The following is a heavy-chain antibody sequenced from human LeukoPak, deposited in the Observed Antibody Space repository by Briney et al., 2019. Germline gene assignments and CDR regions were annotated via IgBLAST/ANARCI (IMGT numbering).Heavy chain of an antibody. CDR3: VKRDYYDSSGYVLDL. CDR2: ISYDGSNK. J-gene: IGHJ2*01. Sequence: GGSLRLSCAASGFTFSNYAMHWVRQAPGKGLEWVAVISYDGSNKYYADSVKGRFTISRDNSKNTLYLQMNSLRAEDTAVYYCVKRDYYDSSGYVLDLWGRGTLVTVSS. V-gene: IGHV3-30-3*02. CDR1: GFTFSNYA. D-gene: IGHD3-22*01.